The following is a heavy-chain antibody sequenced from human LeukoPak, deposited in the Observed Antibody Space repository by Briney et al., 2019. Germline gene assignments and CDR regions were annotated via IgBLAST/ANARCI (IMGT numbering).Heavy chain of an antibody. V-gene: IGHV1-2*02. CDR3: ARAKRRLLGYFDY. CDR2: INPNSGGT. J-gene: IGHJ4*02. Sequence: ASVNVSCKASVYTFTGYYMHGVRQAPGQGLEWMGWINPNSGGTNYAQKFQGRVTMTRDTSISTAYMELSRLRSDDTAVYYCARAKRRLLGYFDYWGQGTLVTVSS. D-gene: IGHD3-22*01. CDR1: VYTFTGYY.